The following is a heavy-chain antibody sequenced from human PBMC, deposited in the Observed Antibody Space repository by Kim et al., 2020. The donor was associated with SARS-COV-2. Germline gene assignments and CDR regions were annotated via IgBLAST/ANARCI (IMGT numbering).Heavy chain of an antibody. V-gene: IGHV3-30*18. Sequence: GGSLRLSCAASGFTFSSYSMHWVRQAPGKGLEWVAVISYDGSNKYYADSVKGRFTISRDNSKNTLYLQMNSLRAEDTAVYYCAKDGRGYSYGWDYYYGM. J-gene: IGHJ6*01. CDR3: AKDGRGYSYGWDYYYGM. CDR1: GFTFSSYS. D-gene: IGHD5-18*01. CDR2: ISYDGSNK.